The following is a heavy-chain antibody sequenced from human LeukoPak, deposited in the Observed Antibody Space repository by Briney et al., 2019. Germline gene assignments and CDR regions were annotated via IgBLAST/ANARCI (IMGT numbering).Heavy chain of an antibody. D-gene: IGHD2-21*02. Sequence: ASVKVSCKASGYTFTGYYMHWVRQAPGQGLEWMGWINPNSGGTNYAQKLQGRVTMTTDTSTSTAYMELRSLRSDDTAVYYCARIGYCGGDCYLSPYYYYGMDVWGQGTTVTVSS. CDR3: ARIGYCGGDCYLSPYYYYGMDV. CDR1: GYTFTGYY. V-gene: IGHV1-2*02. CDR2: INPNSGGT. J-gene: IGHJ6*02.